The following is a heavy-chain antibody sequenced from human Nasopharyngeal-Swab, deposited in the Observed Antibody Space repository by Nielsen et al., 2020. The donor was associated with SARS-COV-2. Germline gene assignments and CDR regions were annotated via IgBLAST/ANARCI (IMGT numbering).Heavy chain of an antibody. V-gene: IGHV1-18*01. CDR3: ARDRGIVATIEEFDY. CDR2: ISAYNGNT. CDR1: GYTFTSYG. D-gene: IGHD5-12*01. J-gene: IGHJ4*02. Sequence: ASVKVSCKASGYTFTSYGIRWVRQAPGQGLEWMGWISAYNGNTNYAQKLQGRVTMTTDTSTSTAYMELRSLRSDDTAVYYCARDRGIVATIEEFDYWGQGTLVTVSS.